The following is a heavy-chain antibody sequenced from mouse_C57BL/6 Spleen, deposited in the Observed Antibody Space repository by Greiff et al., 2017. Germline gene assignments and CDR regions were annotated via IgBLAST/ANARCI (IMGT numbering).Heavy chain of an antibody. J-gene: IGHJ1*03. CDR3: ARSYYYGSSYGYFDV. Sequence: QVQLQQPGPELVKPGASVKLSCKASGYTFTSYDINWVKQRPGQGLEWIGWIYPRDGSTKYNEKFKGKATLTVDTSSSTAYMELHSLTSEDSAVYFCARSYYYGSSYGYFDVWGTGTTVTVSS. CDR2: IYPRDGST. V-gene: IGHV1-85*01. D-gene: IGHD1-1*01. CDR1: GYTFTSYD.